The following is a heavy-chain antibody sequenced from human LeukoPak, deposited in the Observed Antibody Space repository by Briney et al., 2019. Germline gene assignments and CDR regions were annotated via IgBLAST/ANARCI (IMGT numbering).Heavy chain of an antibody. CDR1: GGSISSYY. CDR3: ATFHYYDSSGYYYGVDY. D-gene: IGHD3-22*01. CDR2: IYYSGST. V-gene: IGHV4-59*01. Sequence: SETLSLTCTVSGGSISSYYWSWIRQPPGKGLEWIGYIYYSGSTNYNPSLKSRVTISVDTSKNQFSLKLSSVTAADTAVYYCATFHYYDSSGYYYGVDYWGQGPLVTVSS. J-gene: IGHJ4*02.